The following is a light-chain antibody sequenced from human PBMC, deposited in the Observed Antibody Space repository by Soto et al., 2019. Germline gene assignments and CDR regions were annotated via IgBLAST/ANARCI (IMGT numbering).Light chain of an antibody. CDR3: QQSYSTPWT. Sequence: DIVLTQSPGTLSLSPGERATLSCRASQSVSNNYLAWYQQQPGQAPRLLIYGASNRATGIPDRFSGSGSGTDFTLTISSLQPEDFATYYCQQSYSTPWTFGQGTKVDI. CDR1: QSVSNNY. V-gene: IGKV3-20*01. J-gene: IGKJ1*01. CDR2: GAS.